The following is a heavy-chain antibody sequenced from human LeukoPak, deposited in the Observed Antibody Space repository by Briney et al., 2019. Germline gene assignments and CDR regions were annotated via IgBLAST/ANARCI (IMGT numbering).Heavy chain of an antibody. D-gene: IGHD3-3*01. CDR3: ARGLAGGRITIFGVVIREVGFDY. CDR1: GGSISSYY. J-gene: IGHJ4*02. V-gene: IGHV4-4*07. CDR2: IYTSGST. Sequence: SETLSLTCTVSGGSISSYYWSWIRQPAGKGLGWIGRIYTSGSTNYNPSLKSRVTMSVDTSKNQFSLKLSSVTAADTAVYYCARGLAGGRITIFGVVIREVGFDYWGQGTLVTVSS.